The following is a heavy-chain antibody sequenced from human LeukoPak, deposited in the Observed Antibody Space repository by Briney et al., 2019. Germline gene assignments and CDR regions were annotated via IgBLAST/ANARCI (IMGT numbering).Heavy chain of an antibody. Sequence: GGSLRLSCAASGFTFSDYYMSWIRQAPGKGLAWVSYISSSGSTIYYADSVKGRFTISRDNAKNSLYLQMNSLRAEDTAVYYCARADSSGCLDYWGQGTLVTVSS. J-gene: IGHJ4*02. CDR2: ISSSGSTI. D-gene: IGHD6-19*01. CDR1: GFTFSDYY. V-gene: IGHV3-11*04. CDR3: ARADSSGCLDY.